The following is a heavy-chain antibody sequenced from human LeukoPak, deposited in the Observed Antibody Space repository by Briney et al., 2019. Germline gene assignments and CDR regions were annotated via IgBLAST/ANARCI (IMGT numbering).Heavy chain of an antibody. J-gene: IGHJ6*02. Sequence: SETLSLTCAVYGGSFSGYYWSWIRQPPGKGLEWIGEMNHSGSTNYNPSLKSRVTISVDTSKNQFSLKLSSVTAADTAVYYCARGMGYGMDVWGQGTTVTVSS. D-gene: IGHD1-26*01. V-gene: IGHV4-34*01. CDR3: ARGMGYGMDV. CDR1: GGSFSGYY. CDR2: MNHSGST.